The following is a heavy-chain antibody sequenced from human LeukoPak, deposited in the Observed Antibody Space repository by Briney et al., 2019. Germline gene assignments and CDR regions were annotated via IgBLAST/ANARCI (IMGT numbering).Heavy chain of an antibody. CDR1: GLSVSSFG. V-gene: IGHV3-23*01. CDR2: ISLNGETT. D-gene: IGHD6-19*01. Sequence: GGSLRLSCAVSGLSVSSFGMSWVRQAPGKGLEWISAISLNGETTWYADSVKGRFTTSRDNSKNTLYLQLTSLRAEDTAVYYCAQGFSSGWYPYWGQGSLVSVSS. CDR3: AQGFSSGWYPY. J-gene: IGHJ4*02.